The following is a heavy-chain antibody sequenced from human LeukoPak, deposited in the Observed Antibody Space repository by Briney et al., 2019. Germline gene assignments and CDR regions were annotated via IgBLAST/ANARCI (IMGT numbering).Heavy chain of an antibody. CDR2: ISGSGGST. CDR1: GFTFSSYA. V-gene: IGHV3-23*01. J-gene: IGHJ4*02. Sequence: GGSLRLSCAASGFTFSSYAISWVRQAPGKGLEWVSAISGSGGSTYYADSVKGRFTISRDNSKNTLYLQMNSLRAEDTAVYYCANHRWLQSIYWGQGTLVTASS. D-gene: IGHD5-24*01. CDR3: ANHRWLQSIY.